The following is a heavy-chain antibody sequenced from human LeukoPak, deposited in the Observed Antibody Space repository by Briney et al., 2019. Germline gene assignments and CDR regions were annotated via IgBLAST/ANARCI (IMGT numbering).Heavy chain of an antibody. J-gene: IGHJ4*02. CDR1: GGSISSGGYY. CDR3: ARESGGDYRQFDY. CDR2: IYYSGST. Sequence: PSETLSLTCPVSGGSISSGGYYWSWIRQHPGKGLEWIGYIYYSGSTYYNPSLKSRVTISVDTSKNQFSLKLSSVTAADTAVYYCARESGGDYRQFDYWGQGTLVTVSS. V-gene: IGHV4-31*03. D-gene: IGHD4-17*01.